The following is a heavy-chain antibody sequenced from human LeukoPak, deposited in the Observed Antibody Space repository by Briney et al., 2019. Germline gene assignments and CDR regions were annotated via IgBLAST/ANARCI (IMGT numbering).Heavy chain of an antibody. CDR3: AKVLVGHWEKFDS. CDR2: ISGSGDYT. CDR1: GFTFSTNA. V-gene: IGHV3-23*01. Sequence: PGGSLRLSCAASGFTFSTNAMSWVRQAPGKGLEWVSAISGSGDYTYYPDSVKGRFTISRDNSKNTLYLQMSSLRAEDTAVYYCAKVLVGHWEKFDSWGQGTLVTVSS. J-gene: IGHJ4*02. D-gene: IGHD7-27*01.